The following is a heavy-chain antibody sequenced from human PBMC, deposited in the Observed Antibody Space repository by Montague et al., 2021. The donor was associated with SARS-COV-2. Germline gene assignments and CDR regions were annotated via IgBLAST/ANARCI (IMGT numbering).Heavy chain of an antibody. CDR3: ARGAPTISMILGAMTGAGWYFDL. Sequence: ETLSLTCAVYGGSFSDYYWSWIRQPPGKGLEWIGEINHSGSTNYNPSLRSRVTISVDTSKNQFSLKLSAVTAADTAVYYCARGAPTISMILGAMTGAGWYFDLWGRGTLVTVSS. J-gene: IGHJ2*01. D-gene: IGHD3-22*01. CDR1: GGSFSDYY. CDR2: INHSGST. V-gene: IGHV4-34*01.